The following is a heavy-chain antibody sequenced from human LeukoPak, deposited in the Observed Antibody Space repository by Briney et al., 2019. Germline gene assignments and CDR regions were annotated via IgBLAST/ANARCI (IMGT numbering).Heavy chain of an antibody. Sequence: AGESLMISCKGSGYSFTSYWIGWVRQMPGKGLEWMGIIYPCDSDTRYSPSFQGQVTISADKSISTAYLQWSSLKASDTAMYYCARQARGYYDSSGYLAYYYYYTDVWGKGTTVTVSS. J-gene: IGHJ6*03. D-gene: IGHD3-22*01. CDR3: ARQARGYYDSSGYLAYYYYYTDV. CDR2: IYPCDSDT. V-gene: IGHV5-51*01. CDR1: GYSFTSYW.